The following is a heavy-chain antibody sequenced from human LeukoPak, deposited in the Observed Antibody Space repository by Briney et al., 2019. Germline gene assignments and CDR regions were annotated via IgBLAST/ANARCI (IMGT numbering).Heavy chain of an antibody. D-gene: IGHD1-14*01. CDR3: ARGVEPLAANTLAY. V-gene: IGHV3-53*01. J-gene: IGHJ4*02. Sequence: PGGSLRLFCAASGFTVITNYMTWVRQAPGKGLDWVTVLYSDGNTKYADFVQGRFTISRDNSKNTLYLEMNSLSPDDTAVYYCARGVEPLAANTLAYWGQGTLVTVSS. CDR1: GFTVITNY. CDR2: LYSDGNT.